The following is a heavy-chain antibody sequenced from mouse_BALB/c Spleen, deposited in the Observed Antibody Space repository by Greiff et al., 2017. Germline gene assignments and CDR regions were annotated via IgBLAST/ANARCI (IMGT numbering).Heavy chain of an antibody. CDR2: ISSGSSTI. CDR1: GFTFSSFG. J-gene: IGHJ4*01. Sequence: EVQLVESGGGLVQPGGSRKLSCAASGFTFSSFGMHWVRQAPEKGLEWVAYISSGSSTIYYADTVKGRFTISRDNPKNTLFLQMTSLRSEDTAMYYCARSSYGKVMDYWGQGTSVTVSS. V-gene: IGHV5-17*02. CDR3: ARSSYGKVMDY. D-gene: IGHD2-1*01.